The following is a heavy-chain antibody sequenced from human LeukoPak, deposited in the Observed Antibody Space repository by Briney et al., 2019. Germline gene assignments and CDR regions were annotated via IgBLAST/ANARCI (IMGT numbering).Heavy chain of an antibody. V-gene: IGHV4-34*01. CDR2: INHSGST. CDR3: ARDGGSYYYSDY. D-gene: IGHD1-26*01. Sequence: SETLSLTCAVYGGSFSGYYWSWIRQPPGKGLEWIGEINHSGSTNYNPSLKSRVTISVDASKNQFSLKLSSVTAADTAVYYCARDGGSYYYSDYWGQGTLVTVSS. J-gene: IGHJ4*02. CDR1: GGSFSGYY.